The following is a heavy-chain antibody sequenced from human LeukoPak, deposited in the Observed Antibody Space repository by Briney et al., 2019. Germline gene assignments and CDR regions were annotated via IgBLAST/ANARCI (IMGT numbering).Heavy chain of an antibody. V-gene: IGHV1-2*04. J-gene: IGHJ3*02. Sequence: ASVKLSCKASGYTFTSYYMHWVRQAPGQGIECMGWINPNSGGTNYAQKFQGWVTMTRDMSISTAYMQLSRLRSDDTAVYYCAREHYGSGKVGAFDIWGQGTMVTVSS. CDR3: AREHYGSGKVGAFDI. CDR1: GYTFTSYY. CDR2: INPNSGGT. D-gene: IGHD3-10*01.